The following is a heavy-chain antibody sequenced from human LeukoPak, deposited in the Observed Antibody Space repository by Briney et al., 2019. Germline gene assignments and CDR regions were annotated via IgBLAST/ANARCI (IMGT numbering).Heavy chain of an antibody. J-gene: IGHJ4*02. Sequence: KPSETLSPTCTVSGGSIRSYYWNWIRQPPGKGLEWIGYIYYSGNTNYNPSLKSRVTISVDTSKNQFSLKLSSVTAADTAVYYCATDNSYGSGSYYTWGQGTLVTVSS. V-gene: IGHV4-59*01. CDR3: ATDNSYGSGSYYT. D-gene: IGHD3-10*01. CDR1: GGSIRSYY. CDR2: IYYSGNT.